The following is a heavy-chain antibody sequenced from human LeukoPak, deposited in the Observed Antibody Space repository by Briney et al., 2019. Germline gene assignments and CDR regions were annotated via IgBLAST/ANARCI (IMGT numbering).Heavy chain of an antibody. D-gene: IGHD3-22*01. V-gene: IGHV1-18*01. CDR3: AREYSITMIVVVGDAFDI. CDR1: GYTFTSYG. CDR2: ISAYNGNT. Sequence: GASVKVSCKASGYTFTSYGISWVRQAPGQGLEWMGWISAYNGNTNYAQKLQGRVTMTTDTSTSTAYMELRSLRSDDTAVYYCAREYSITMIVVVGDAFDIWGQGTMVTVSS. J-gene: IGHJ3*02.